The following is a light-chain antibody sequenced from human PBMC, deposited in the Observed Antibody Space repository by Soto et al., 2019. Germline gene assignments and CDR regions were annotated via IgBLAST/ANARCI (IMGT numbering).Light chain of an antibody. CDR1: QSVSSSY. V-gene: IGKV3-20*01. CDR3: QKYGSSPLT. J-gene: IGKJ4*01. Sequence: TVLTQSPGTLSLSPGERATLSCRASQSVSSSYLAWYQQKPGQAPRLLIYGASSRATGIPDRFSGSGSGTDFTLTISRLEPADFAVYYCQKYGSSPLTFGGGTKLDIK. CDR2: GAS.